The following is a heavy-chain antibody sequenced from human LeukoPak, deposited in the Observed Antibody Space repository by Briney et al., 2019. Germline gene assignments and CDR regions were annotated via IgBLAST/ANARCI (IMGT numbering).Heavy chain of an antibody. Sequence: SETLSLTCTVSGYSISSGYYWGWIRQPPGKGLEWIGSIYHSGSTYYNPSLKSRVTISVDTSKNQFSLKLSSVTAADTAVYYCARAGKLSDSGYYYYMDVWGKGTTVTVSS. CDR2: IYHSGST. D-gene: IGHD1-14*01. J-gene: IGHJ6*03. CDR1: GYSISSGYY. V-gene: IGHV4-38-2*02. CDR3: ARAGKLSDSGYYYYMDV.